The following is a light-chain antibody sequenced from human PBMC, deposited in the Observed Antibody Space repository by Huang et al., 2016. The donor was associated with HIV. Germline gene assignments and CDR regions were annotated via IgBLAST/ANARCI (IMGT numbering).Light chain of an antibody. CDR1: QSVSHY. CDR3: QESDTWPRLT. Sequence: IVLTQTPASLSLSAGEIATLSCRASQSVSHYLAWYQHKPGQPPRLLIYGASRRATDITDRFNGSGSGTDFNLTISSLEAEDSALYYCQESDTWPRLTLGGGTKVEIK. J-gene: IGKJ4*01. CDR2: GAS. V-gene: IGKV3-11*01.